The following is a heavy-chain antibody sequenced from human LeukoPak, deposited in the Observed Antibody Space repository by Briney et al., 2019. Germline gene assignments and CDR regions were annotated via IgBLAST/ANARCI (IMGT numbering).Heavy chain of an antibody. D-gene: IGHD2-2*01. Sequence: GGSLRLSCAASGFTFSSYGMHWVRQAPGKGLEWVAVISYDGSNKYYADSVKGRFTISRDNSKNTLYLQMNSLRAEDTAVYYCAKDHRYCSSTSCYPEDYYYYYGMDVWGQGTTVTVSS. V-gene: IGHV3-30*18. J-gene: IGHJ6*02. CDR3: AKDHRYCSSTSCYPEDYYYYYGMDV. CDR1: GFTFSSYG. CDR2: ISYDGSNK.